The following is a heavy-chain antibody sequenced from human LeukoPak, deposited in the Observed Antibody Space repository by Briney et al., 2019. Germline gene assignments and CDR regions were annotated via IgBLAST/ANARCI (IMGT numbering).Heavy chain of an antibody. D-gene: IGHD5-24*01. Sequence: SETLSLTCAVSGYSISSGHYWGWIRQPPGKGLEWIGSIYHSGSTYYNPSLKSRVTISVDTSKNQFSLKLSSVTAADTAVYYCARSPERWLQLLIDYWGQGTLVTVSS. V-gene: IGHV4-38-2*01. CDR3: ARSPERWLQLLIDY. J-gene: IGHJ4*02. CDR1: GYSISSGHY. CDR2: IYHSGST.